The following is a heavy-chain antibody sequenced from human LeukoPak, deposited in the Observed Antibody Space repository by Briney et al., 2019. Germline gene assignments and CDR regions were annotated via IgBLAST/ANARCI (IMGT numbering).Heavy chain of an antibody. D-gene: IGHD6-19*01. CDR3: ARGRGSGHKENWFDP. Sequence: GASVKVSCKASGYTFNAYYIYWVRQATGQGLEWMGWMNPNSGNTGYTQKFQGRVTMTRNTSISTAYMELSSLRSEDTAVYYCARGRGSGHKENWFDPWGQGTLVTVSS. CDR1: GYTFNAYY. J-gene: IGHJ5*02. CDR2: MNPNSGNT. V-gene: IGHV1-8*02.